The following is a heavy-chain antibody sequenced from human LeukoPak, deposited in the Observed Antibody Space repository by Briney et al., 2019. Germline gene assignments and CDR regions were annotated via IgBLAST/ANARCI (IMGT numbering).Heavy chain of an antibody. J-gene: IGHJ4*02. CDR2: IKEDGSEK. V-gene: IGHV3-7*01. Sequence: GGSLRLSCAASGFTFSSYWMHWVRQAPGKGLEWVANIKEDGSEKYYVDSVKGRFTISRDNAKNSLYLQMNSLRAEDTAVYYCARDSVHGYYDSSGYSTLFDYWGQGTLVTVSS. D-gene: IGHD3-22*01. CDR3: ARDSVHGYYDSSGYSTLFDY. CDR1: GFTFSSYW.